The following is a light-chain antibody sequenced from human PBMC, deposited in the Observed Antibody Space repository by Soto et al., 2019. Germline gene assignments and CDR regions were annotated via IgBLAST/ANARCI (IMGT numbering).Light chain of an antibody. CDR3: QQYRDLPQT. Sequence: EIVLTQSPGTLYLSPGERATLSRRASQTVRNNYLAWYQQKPGQAPRLLIYNSSTRPTGIPDRFSGSGSGTDFTLTISRLEPEDFALYFCQQYRDLPQTFGQGTRVEIK. CDR2: NSS. CDR1: QTVRNNY. J-gene: IGKJ1*01. V-gene: IGKV3-20*01.